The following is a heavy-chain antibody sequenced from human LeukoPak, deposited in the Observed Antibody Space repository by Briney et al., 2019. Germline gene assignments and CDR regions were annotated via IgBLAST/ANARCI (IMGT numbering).Heavy chain of an antibody. Sequence: SETLSLTCTVSGGSISSGDYYWSWIRQPPGKGLEWIGSIYYSGSTYYKSSLKSRVTISADTSKNQFSLKLSSVTAADTAVYYCARIMAAAGTVSWFDPWGQGTLVTVSS. CDR1: GGSISSGDYY. D-gene: IGHD6-13*01. V-gene: IGHV4-39*07. CDR2: IYYSGST. J-gene: IGHJ5*02. CDR3: ARIMAAAGTVSWFDP.